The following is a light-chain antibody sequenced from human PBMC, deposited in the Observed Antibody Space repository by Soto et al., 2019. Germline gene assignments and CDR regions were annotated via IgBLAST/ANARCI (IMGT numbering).Light chain of an antibody. Sequence: QSVLTQPASVSGSPGQSITISCTGTYNDFGPYNYVSWYQQHPGKAPKLLIYDVTNRPSGISDRFSGSKSGRTASLTISGLQAEDEADYYCCSYAGSYTLYVFGTGTKVTVL. V-gene: IGLV2-14*03. J-gene: IGLJ1*01. CDR3: CSYAGSYTLYV. CDR2: DVT. CDR1: YNDFGPYNY.